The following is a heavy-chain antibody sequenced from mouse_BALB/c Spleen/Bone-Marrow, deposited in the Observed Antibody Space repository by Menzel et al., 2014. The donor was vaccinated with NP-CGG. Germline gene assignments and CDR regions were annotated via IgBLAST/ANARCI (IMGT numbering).Heavy chain of an antibody. CDR2: IYPYNGNT. Sequence: VQLKQSGPELVKPGASVKISCKASGYTFTDYNMHWVKQNHGKSLEWIGYIYPYNGNTGYNQKFKSKATLTVGNSSSTAYMELRSLTSEDSAVYYCARGVYYDYDVWFANWGQGTLVTVSA. D-gene: IGHD2-4*01. CDR1: GYTFTDYN. J-gene: IGHJ3*01. V-gene: IGHV1S29*02. CDR3: ARGVYYDYDVWFAN.